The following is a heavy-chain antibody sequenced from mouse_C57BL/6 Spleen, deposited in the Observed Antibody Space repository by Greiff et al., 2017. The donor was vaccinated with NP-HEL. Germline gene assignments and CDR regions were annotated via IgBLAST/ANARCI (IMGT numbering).Heavy chain of an antibody. CDR2: INPNNGGT. Sequence: EVQLQQSGPELVKPGASVKISCTASGYTFTDYYMNWVKQSHGKSLEWIGDINPNNGGTSYNQKFKGKATLTVDKSSSTAYMELRSLTSEDSAVYYCARSGYGYDPSCDYGGQGTTLTVSS. V-gene: IGHV1-26*01. CDR1: GYTFTDYY. CDR3: ARSGYGYDPSCDY. J-gene: IGHJ2*01. D-gene: IGHD2-2*01.